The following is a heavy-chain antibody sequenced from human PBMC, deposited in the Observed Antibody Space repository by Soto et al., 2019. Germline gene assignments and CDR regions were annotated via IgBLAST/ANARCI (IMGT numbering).Heavy chain of an antibody. CDR2: IYYSGLS. Sequence: PSETLSLTCTVSGGSISSTNHYWGWIRQLPGKGLEWIGDIYYSGLSRYNPSLKSRLTISVDTSKNQFSLELRSVTAADTAVYYCARHGYYYDSTGYYYFIWGHGTLVTVSS. J-gene: IGHJ4*01. V-gene: IGHV4-39*01. D-gene: IGHD3-22*01. CDR3: ARHGYYYDSTGYYYFI. CDR1: GGSISSTNHY.